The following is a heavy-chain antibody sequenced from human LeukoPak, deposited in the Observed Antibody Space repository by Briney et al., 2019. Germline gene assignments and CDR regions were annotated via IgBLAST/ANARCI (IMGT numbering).Heavy chain of an antibody. CDR1: GFTFRDYA. J-gene: IGHJ4*02. Sequence: GGSLRLSCAASGFTFRDYAFHWVRQAPGKGLEWVAVISYDGTTEYYADSVKGRVTISRDNSNNTLYLQMNSLRGEDTAVYYCATKGDSSGYYGYFDYWGQGTLVAASS. D-gene: IGHD3-22*01. V-gene: IGHV3-30*07. CDR2: ISYDGTTE. CDR3: ATKGDSSGYYGYFDY.